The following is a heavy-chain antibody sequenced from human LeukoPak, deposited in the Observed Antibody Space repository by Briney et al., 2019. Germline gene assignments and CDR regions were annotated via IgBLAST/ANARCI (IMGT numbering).Heavy chain of an antibody. Sequence: SGPALVKPTQTLTLTCTFCGFSLSTSGVCVTWIRQPPGKALEWLARTDWDDDKYYSTSVKTRLTISKDTSKNQVVLTMTNMDPVDTATYYCARNYGGSFYVDYWGQGTLVTVSS. V-gene: IGHV2-70*11. D-gene: IGHD1-26*01. J-gene: IGHJ4*02. CDR2: TDWDDDK. CDR1: GFSLSTSGVC. CDR3: ARNYGGSFYVDY.